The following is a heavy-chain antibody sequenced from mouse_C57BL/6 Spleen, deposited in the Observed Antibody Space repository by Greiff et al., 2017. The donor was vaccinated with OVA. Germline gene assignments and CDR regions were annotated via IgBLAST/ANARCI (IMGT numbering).Heavy chain of an antibody. CDR1: GYTFTSYW. V-gene: IGHV1-55*01. CDR2: IYPGSGST. CDR3: ARRHYDYDAWFAY. D-gene: IGHD2-4*01. J-gene: IGHJ3*01. Sequence: QVQLQQPGAELVKPGASVKMSCKASGYTFTSYWITWVKQRPGQGLEWIGDIYPGSGSTNYNEKFKSKATLTVDTSSSTAYMQLSSLTAEDSAVYYCARRHYDYDAWFAYWGQGTLVTVSA.